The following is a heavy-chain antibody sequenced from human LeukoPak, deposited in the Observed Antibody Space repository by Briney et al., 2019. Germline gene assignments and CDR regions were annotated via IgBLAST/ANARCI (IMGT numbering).Heavy chain of an antibody. CDR2: INHSGST. J-gene: IGHJ4*02. V-gene: IGHV4-34*01. CDR1: GGSFSGYY. D-gene: IGHD3-22*01. CDR3: ARQKILDDNYDSSGYYVDQ. Sequence: SETLSLTCAVYGGSFSGYYWSWIRQPPGKGLEWIGEINHSGSTNYNPSLKSRVTISVDTSKNQFSLKLSSVTAADTAVYYCARQKILDDNYDSSGYYVDQWGQGSLVTVSS.